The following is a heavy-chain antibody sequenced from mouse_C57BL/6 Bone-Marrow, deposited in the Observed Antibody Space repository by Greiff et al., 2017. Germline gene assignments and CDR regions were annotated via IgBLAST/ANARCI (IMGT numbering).Heavy chain of an antibody. V-gene: IGHV1-62-2*01. CDR3: ARLEPDHYAMDY. J-gene: IGHJ4*01. CDR1: GYTFTEST. Sequence: VQLQQSGAELVKPGASVKLSCKASGYTFTESTIHWVKQRPGQGLEWIGWFYPGSGRITYNEKFKDKATWTADKSSSTVSIELSRLTSEDAAVYFGARLEPDHYAMDYWGRGTSVTVSA. CDR2: FYPGSGRI.